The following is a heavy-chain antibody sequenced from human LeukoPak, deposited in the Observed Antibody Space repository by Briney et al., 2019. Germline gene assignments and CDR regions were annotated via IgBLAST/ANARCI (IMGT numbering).Heavy chain of an antibody. CDR3: ANVGSSGCYEDDAFDI. Sequence: GGSLRLSCAASGFTFSSYAMSWVRQAPGRGLEWVSAISGSGGSTYYADSVKGRFTISRDNSKNTLYLQMNSLRAEDTAVYYCANVGSSGCYEDDAFDIWGQGTMVTVSS. CDR2: ISGSGGST. V-gene: IGHV3-23*01. D-gene: IGHD3-22*01. J-gene: IGHJ3*02. CDR1: GFTFSSYA.